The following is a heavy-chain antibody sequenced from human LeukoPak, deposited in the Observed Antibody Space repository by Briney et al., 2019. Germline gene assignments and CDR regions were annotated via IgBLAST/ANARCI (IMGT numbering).Heavy chain of an antibody. Sequence: SETLSLTCTVSGGSISGQYWSWIRQPPGKGLEWIGEIYYSGSTNYNPSLKSRVTISVDTSKNQFSLKLSSVTAADTAVYYCARDGGDGAYYYYMDVWGKGTTVTVSS. CDR3: ARDGGDGAYYYYMDV. V-gene: IGHV4-59*11. J-gene: IGHJ6*03. CDR1: GGSISGQY. CDR2: IYYSGST. D-gene: IGHD2-21*02.